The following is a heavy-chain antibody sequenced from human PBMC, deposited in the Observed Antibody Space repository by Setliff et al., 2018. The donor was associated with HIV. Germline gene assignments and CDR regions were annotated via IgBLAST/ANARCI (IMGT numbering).Heavy chain of an antibody. CDR3: ARYVAYDEDDFDI. V-gene: IGHV4-39*01. Sequence: SETLSLTCTVSGGSISSNGYYWGWIRQSPGKGLELIGSIYYIGSTSYNPSLKSRVTISVDTSNNQFSLKLNSVTAADTAVYYCARYVAYDEDDFDIWGQGTMVTVSS. CDR2: IYYIGST. J-gene: IGHJ3*02. D-gene: IGHD3-16*01. CDR1: GGSISSNGYY.